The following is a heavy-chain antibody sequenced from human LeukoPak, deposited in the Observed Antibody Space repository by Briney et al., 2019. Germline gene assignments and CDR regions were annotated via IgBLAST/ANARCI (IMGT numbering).Heavy chain of an antibody. J-gene: IGHJ4*02. CDR3: AREDGYNQRPPDY. CDR2: IWYDGSNK. D-gene: IGHD5-24*01. V-gene: IGHV3-33*01. CDR1: GFTFSSYG. Sequence: PGRSLRLSCAASGFTFSSYGMHWVRQAPGKGLEWVAVIWYDGSNKYYADSVKGRFTISRDNSKNTLYLQVNSLRAEDTAVYYCAREDGYNQRPPDYWGQGTLVTVSS.